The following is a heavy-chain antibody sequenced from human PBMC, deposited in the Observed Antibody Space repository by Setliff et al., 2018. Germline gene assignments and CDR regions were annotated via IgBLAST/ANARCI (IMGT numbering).Heavy chain of an antibody. Sequence: SETLSLTCAVYGGSFSGYHWSWIRQPPGKGLEWIGEISHSGDPNYNPSLKSRVTISLDTSKNQFSLKLTFVTAADTAVYYCARAPQYSNFWYALSWFDPWGQGTLVTVSS. V-gene: IGHV4-34*01. CDR3: ARAPQYSNFWYALSWFDP. D-gene: IGHD3-3*01. CDR1: GGSFSGYH. CDR2: ISHSGDP. J-gene: IGHJ5*02.